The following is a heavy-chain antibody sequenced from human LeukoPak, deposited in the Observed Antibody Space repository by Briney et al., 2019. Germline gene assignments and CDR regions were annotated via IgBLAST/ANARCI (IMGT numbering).Heavy chain of an antibody. CDR2: ISGSGAST. D-gene: IGHD6-13*01. CDR3: ARNRGVAAAGRGYYFDY. Sequence: GGSLRLPCAASGFTFSSYAMSWVRQAPGKGLEWVSLISGSGASTYYADSVKGRFSISRDNSKNTLYLQINSLRADDTAVYYCARNRGVAAAGRGYYFDYWGRGTLVTVSS. CDR1: GFTFSSYA. V-gene: IGHV3-23*01. J-gene: IGHJ4*02.